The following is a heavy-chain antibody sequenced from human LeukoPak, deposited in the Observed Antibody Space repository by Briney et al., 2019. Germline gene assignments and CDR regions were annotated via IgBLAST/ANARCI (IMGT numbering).Heavy chain of an antibody. CDR3: ARGGSYRCTFLFDY. Sequence: GSLRLSCAASGFTFSSYAMHWVRQAPGKGLEWVAVISYDGSNKYYADSVKGRFTISRDNSKNTLYLQMNSLRAEDTAVYYCARGGSYRCTFLFDYWGQGTLVTVSS. J-gene: IGHJ4*02. V-gene: IGHV3-30*04. D-gene: IGHD3-16*02. CDR1: GFTFSSYA. CDR2: ISYDGSNK.